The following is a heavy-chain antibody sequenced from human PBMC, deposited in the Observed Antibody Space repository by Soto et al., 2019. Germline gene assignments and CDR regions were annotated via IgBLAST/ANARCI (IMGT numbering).Heavy chain of an antibody. CDR1: GGSISSYY. J-gene: IGHJ6*03. CDR3: ARGGSIAAPRGPYYYYYMDV. D-gene: IGHD6-6*01. V-gene: IGHV4-59*01. CDR2: IYYSGST. Sequence: SETLSLTCTVSGGSISSYYWSWIRQPPGKGLEWIGYIYYSGSTNYNPSLKSRVTISVDTSKNQFSLKLSSVTAADTAVYYCARGGSIAAPRGPYYYYYMDVWGKGTTVTVSS.